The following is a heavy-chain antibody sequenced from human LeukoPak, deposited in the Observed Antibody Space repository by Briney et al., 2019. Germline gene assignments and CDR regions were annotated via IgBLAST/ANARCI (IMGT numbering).Heavy chain of an antibody. V-gene: IGHV3-53*01. CDR3: SRGVEPMAANTLAY. D-gene: IGHD3-16*01. J-gene: IGHJ4*02. CDR1: GFTVITND. CDR2: LYSDGNT. Sequence: GGSLRLSCAASGFTVITNDMTWVRQAPGKGLEWVSVLYSDGNTKYADSVQGRFTISRDNSKNTLYLEMNSLSPDDTAVYYCSRGVEPMAANTLAYCGQGTLVTVSS.